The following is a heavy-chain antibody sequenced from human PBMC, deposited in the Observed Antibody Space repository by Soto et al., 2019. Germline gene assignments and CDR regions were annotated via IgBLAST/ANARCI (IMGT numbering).Heavy chain of an antibody. CDR2: ISAYNGNT. J-gene: IGHJ5*02. Sequence: QVQLVQSGAEVKKPGASMKVSYKASGYTFTSYGISWVRQAPGQGLEWMGWISAYNGNTNYAQKLQGRVTMTTDTSTSIGYMELRSLRADDTAVYYCARASGSSYWFDPWGQGALVTVSS. CDR3: ARASGSSYWFDP. CDR1: GYTFTSYG. V-gene: IGHV1-18*01. D-gene: IGHD1-26*01.